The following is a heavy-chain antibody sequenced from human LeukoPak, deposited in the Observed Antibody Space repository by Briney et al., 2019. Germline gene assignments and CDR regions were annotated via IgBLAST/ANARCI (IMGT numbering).Heavy chain of an antibody. V-gene: IGHV3-33*01. CDR2: IWYDGSNK. CDR1: GLTFSSYG. D-gene: IGHD3-9*01. Sequence: GGSLRLSCAASGLTFSSYGMHWVRQAPGKGLEWVAVIWYDGSNKYYADSVKGRFTISRDNSKNTLYLQMNSLRAEDTAVYYCAREAGVGLRYFDWLLPLDAFDIWGQGTMVTVSS. CDR3: AREAGVGLRYFDWLLPLDAFDI. J-gene: IGHJ3*02.